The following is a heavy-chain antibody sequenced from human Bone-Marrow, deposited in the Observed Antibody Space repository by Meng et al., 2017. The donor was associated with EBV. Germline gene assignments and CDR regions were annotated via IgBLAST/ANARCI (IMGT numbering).Heavy chain of an antibody. J-gene: IGHJ4*02. CDR1: GFTLRSYS. V-gene: IGHV3-21*01. CDR3: ARDRTSNRFDY. Sequence: EVXLEESGGXLVKPGESLRRSCAASGFTLRSYSMNWVRLAPGKGLEWVSSISSNSIDIYYADLVKGRFTISRDNAKNSLFLQMNSLRAEDTAVYYCARDRTSNRFDYWGQGTLVTVSS. CDR2: ISSNSIDI. D-gene: IGHD2-8*01.